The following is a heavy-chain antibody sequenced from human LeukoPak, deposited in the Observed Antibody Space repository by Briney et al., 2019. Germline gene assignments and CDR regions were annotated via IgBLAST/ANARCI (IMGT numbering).Heavy chain of an antibody. CDR2: INHSRST. D-gene: IGHD6-19*01. V-gene: IGHV4-34*01. Sequence: SETLSLTCAVYGGSLSGYYWSWIRQPPGKGLEWIGEINHSRSTNYNPSLKSRVTISVDTSKNQFSLKLSSVTAADTAVYYCARVGAVATSYWGQGTLVTVSS. CDR1: GGSLSGYY. J-gene: IGHJ4*02. CDR3: ARVGAVATSY.